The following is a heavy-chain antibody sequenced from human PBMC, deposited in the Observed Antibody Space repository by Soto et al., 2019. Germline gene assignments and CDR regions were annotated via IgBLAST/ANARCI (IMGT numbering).Heavy chain of an antibody. V-gene: IGHV4-30-4*01. CDR1: GGSITAGNYY. Sequence: QVQLQESGPGLVKPSQTLSLTCSVSGGSITAGNYYWGGIRQSPGKGLEWIGYIYYTGSTYYNPSLQSRVSISVDTSKNQFSLRLSSVTAADTAVYYCAREGTPPVYYFDFWGQGTLVSVSS. CDR3: AREGTPPVYYFDF. J-gene: IGHJ4*02. D-gene: IGHD2-2*01. CDR2: IYYTGST.